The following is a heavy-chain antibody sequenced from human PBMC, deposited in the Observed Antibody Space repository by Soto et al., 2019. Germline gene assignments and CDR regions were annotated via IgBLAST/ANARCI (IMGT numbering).Heavy chain of an antibody. CDR2: IYYSGST. CDR1: GGSISIGGYY. CDR3: ARVGAAAGTYYFDY. D-gene: IGHD6-13*01. Sequence: PSETLSLTCTVSGGSISIGGYYWSCIRQHPGKGLEWIGYIYYSGSTYYNPSLKSRVTISVDTSKNQFSLKLSSVTAADTAVYYCARVGAAAGTYYFDYWGQGTLVTVSS. V-gene: IGHV4-31*03. J-gene: IGHJ4*02.